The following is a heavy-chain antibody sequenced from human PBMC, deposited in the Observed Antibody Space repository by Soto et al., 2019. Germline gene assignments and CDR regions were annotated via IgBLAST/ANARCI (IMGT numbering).Heavy chain of an antibody. J-gene: IGHJ5*02. V-gene: IGHV3-23*01. CDR1: GFTFSSYA. D-gene: IGHD6-25*01. CDR3: ARFVTPTKQRLPWFDP. CDR2: ISGSGGST. Sequence: PGGSLRLSCAASGFTFSSYAMSWVRQAPGKGLEWVSAISGSGGSTYYADSVKGRFTISRDNSKNTLYLQMNSLRAEDTAVYYCARFVTPTKQRLPWFDPWGQGTLVTVSS.